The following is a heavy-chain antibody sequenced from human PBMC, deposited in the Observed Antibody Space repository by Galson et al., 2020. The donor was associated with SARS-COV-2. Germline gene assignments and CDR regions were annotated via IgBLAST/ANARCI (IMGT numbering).Heavy chain of an antibody. V-gene: IGHV3-30*04. CDR2: ISYDGTTK. CDR1: GFALSNSA. Sequence: QLGESLKISCAASGFALSNSAMHWVRQAPGKGLEWVAIISYDGTTKYNSDSVKGRFTISRDISKNTLYLQMNSLRPEDTGVYYCAREAEDHTGSWYDYWGKGARVSVAS. J-gene: IGHJ4*02. D-gene: IGHD2-15*01. CDR3: AREAEDHTGSWYDY.